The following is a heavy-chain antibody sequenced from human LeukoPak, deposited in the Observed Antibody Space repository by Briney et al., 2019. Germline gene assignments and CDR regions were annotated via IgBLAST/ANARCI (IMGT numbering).Heavy chain of an antibody. D-gene: IGHD1-1*01. CDR3: ARDGKESRGPIDY. J-gene: IGHJ4*02. CDR1: GYSISSGYY. V-gene: IGHV4-38-2*02. CDR2: IFHSGNT. Sequence: PETLSLTCAVSGYSISSGYYWGWVRQPPGKGLEWIGAIFHSGNTYYSPSLKSRVTISIDTSKNQFSLRLRSVTVADTAVYYCARDGKESRGPIDYWGQGTLVTVSS.